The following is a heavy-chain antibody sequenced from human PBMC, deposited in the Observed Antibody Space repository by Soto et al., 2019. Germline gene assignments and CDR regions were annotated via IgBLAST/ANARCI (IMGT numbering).Heavy chain of an antibody. CDR1: GFLFINAW. CDR2: IKSETGGGTT. J-gene: IGHJ5*02. Sequence: EVQVVESGGGLVQPGKSLRLSCAAPGFLFINAWMNWVRQAPGKGLEWVGRIKSETGGGTTDYAAPVKGRFTIARDDSKNMLYLQMNSLKTEDTAVYYCTTTYTGGSFYTWGQGTLVTVSS. D-gene: IGHD1-26*01. CDR3: TTTYTGGSFYT. V-gene: IGHV3-15*07.